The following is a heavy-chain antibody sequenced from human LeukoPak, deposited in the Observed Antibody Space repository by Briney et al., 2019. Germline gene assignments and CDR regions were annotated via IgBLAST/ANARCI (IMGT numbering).Heavy chain of an antibody. V-gene: IGHV3-30*18. J-gene: IGHJ5*02. Sequence: PGGSLRLSCAASGFTFSSYGMHWVRQAPGKGLEWVAVISYDGSNKYYADSVKGRFTISRDNSKNTLYLQMNSLRAEDTAVYYCAKPARGSSWYFRSRRGDWFDPWGQGTLVTVSS. CDR3: AKPARGSSWYFRSRRGDWFDP. D-gene: IGHD6-13*01. CDR2: ISYDGSNK. CDR1: GFTFSSYG.